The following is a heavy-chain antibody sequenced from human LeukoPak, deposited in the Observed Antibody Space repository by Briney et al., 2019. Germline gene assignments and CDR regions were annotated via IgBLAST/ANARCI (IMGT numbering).Heavy chain of an antibody. J-gene: IGHJ6*03. V-gene: IGHV1-2*06. CDR1: GYTFTGYY. Sequence: ASVKVSCKASGYTFTGYYMHWVRQAPGQGLEWMGRINPNSGGANYAQKFQGRVTMTRDTSISTAYMELSRLRSDDTAVYYCARGEYYYYYYMGVWGKGTTVTVPS. CDR3: ARGEYYYYYYMGV. CDR2: INPNSGGA.